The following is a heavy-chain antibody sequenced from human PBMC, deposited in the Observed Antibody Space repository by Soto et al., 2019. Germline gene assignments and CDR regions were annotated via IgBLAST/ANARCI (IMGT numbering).Heavy chain of an antibody. J-gene: IGHJ5*02. CDR1: GGSISKFY. CDR3: VRDGSKSLRDWFDP. Sequence: TLSLTCNVSGGSISKFYWAWIRKTAGNGLEWMGRVYTTGTTDYNPSLRSRVAMSVDISKKTFSLRLRSVTGADSGVYYCVRDGSKSLRDWFDPWGQGILVTVSS. CDR2: VYTTGTT. V-gene: IGHV4-4*07.